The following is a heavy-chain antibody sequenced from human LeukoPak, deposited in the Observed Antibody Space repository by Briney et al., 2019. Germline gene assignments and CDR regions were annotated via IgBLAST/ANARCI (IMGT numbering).Heavy chain of an antibody. Sequence: SETLSLTCAVSGGSISSYYWSWIRQPPGKGLEWIGYIYYSGSTNYNPSLKSRVTISADTSKNQFSLKLSSVTAADTAVYYCARPKLGSWYFDLWGRGTLVTVSS. J-gene: IGHJ2*01. CDR3: ARPKLGSWYFDL. V-gene: IGHV4-59*08. CDR1: GGSISSYY. D-gene: IGHD7-27*01. CDR2: IYYSGST.